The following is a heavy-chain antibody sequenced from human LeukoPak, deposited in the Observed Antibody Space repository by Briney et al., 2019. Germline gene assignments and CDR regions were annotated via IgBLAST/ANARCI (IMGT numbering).Heavy chain of an antibody. CDR3: AKGLSTSCYSAMDV. CDR1: GFTFSTYA. J-gene: IGHJ6*02. V-gene: IGHV3-23*01. Sequence: TGGSLRLSCAASGFTFSTYAMTWVRQAPGKGLEWVSVISGSDTSTYYADSVRGRFTISRDNSKNTLYLQMNSLRAEDTAVYHCAKGLSTSCYSAMDVWGQGTTLTVSS. CDR2: ISGSDTST. D-gene: IGHD2-2*01.